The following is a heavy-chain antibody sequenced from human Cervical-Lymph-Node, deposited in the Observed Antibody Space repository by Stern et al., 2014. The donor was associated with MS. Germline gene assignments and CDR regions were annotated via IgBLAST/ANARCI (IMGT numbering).Heavy chain of an antibody. CDR2: IYHSGST. D-gene: IGHD6-13*01. V-gene: IGHV4-38-2*02. J-gene: IGHJ5*02. CDR1: SYSISSGYY. CDR3: AREEQQLVHGNWFDP. Sequence: QVQLQESGPGLVKPSETLSLTCTVSSYSISSGYYWGWIRQPPGKGLEWIGTIYHSGSTYYNPSLKSRVTISVDTPQNQCSLKPISVPAADTAMYYCAREEQQLVHGNWFDPWGQGTLVTVSS.